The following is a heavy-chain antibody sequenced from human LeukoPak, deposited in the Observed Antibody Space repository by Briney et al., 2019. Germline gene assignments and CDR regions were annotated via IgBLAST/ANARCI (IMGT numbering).Heavy chain of an antibody. CDR3: AGGYAYYFDY. Sequence: SETLSLTCTVSGGSISSSSYYWGWIRQPPGKGLEWIGSIYYSGSTYYNPSLKSRVTISVDTSKNQFSLRLSSVTAADTAVYYCAGGYAYYFDYWGQGTLVTVSS. CDR1: GGSISSSSYY. V-gene: IGHV4-39*01. D-gene: IGHD1-1*01. CDR2: IYYSGST. J-gene: IGHJ4*02.